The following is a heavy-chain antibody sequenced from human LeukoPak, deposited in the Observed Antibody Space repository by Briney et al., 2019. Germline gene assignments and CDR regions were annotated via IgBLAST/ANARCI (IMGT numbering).Heavy chain of an antibody. J-gene: IGHJ4*02. V-gene: IGHV4-31*03. CDR2: IYYSGST. Sequence: SETLSLTCTVSGVSISSAGHYWNWIRQHPGKGLEWIGYIYYSGSTYYNPSLKSRVTISVDTSKNQFSLKLSSATAADTAVYYCARVSGGGNYFDYWGQGTLVTVSS. CDR1: GVSISSAGHY. D-gene: IGHD2-15*01. CDR3: ARVSGGGNYFDY.